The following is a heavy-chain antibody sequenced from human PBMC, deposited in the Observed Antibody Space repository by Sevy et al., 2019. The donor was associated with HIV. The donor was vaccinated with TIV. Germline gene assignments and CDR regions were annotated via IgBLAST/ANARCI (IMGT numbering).Heavy chain of an antibody. CDR1: GDSISSGANY. CDR2: IHYSGST. J-gene: IGHJ4*02. Sequence: SETLSLTCTVSGDSISSGANYWGWIRQHPVKGLVWIGYIHYSGSTYDNPSLKSRITMSVDTSKNQFSLKLRSVTAADTAVYYCARGRSAVATYYTWSTVAGYYFDYWGQGTLVTVSS. D-gene: IGHD6-19*01. CDR3: ARGRSAVATYYTWSTVAGYYFDY. V-gene: IGHV4-31*03.